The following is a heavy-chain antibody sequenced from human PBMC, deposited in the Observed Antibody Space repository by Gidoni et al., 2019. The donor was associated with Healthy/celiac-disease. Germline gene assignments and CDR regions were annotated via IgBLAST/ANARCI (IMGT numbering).Heavy chain of an antibody. V-gene: IGHV3-48*01. CDR1: GIPFRTYS. CDR3: ARDALPGPSIVGATRWFDP. CDR2: ISSSSSTI. Sequence: EVQLVEAGGGLVQPGGSLRPTCEASGIPFRTYSMNWVRQAPGKGLECVSYISSSSSTIYYADSVKGRFTISRDNAKNSLYLQMNSMRAEDMAVYSCARDALPGPSIVGATRWFDPWCQGTLVTVSS. J-gene: IGHJ5*02. D-gene: IGHD1-26*01.